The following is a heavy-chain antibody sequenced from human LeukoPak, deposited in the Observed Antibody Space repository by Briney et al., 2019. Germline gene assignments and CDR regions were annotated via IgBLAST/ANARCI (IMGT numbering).Heavy chain of an antibody. J-gene: IGHJ4*02. D-gene: IGHD6-19*01. CDR1: GYTFTSYY. CDR3: ARGIGYSSGWLDY. Sequence: ASVNVSCKASGYTFTSYYMHWVRHVPGQVLEWMEIITPSGGSTSYAQKFQGRVTMPRDTSTSTVYMELSSMRSEDTAVYYCARGIGYSSGWLDYWGQGTLVTVSS. V-gene: IGHV1-46*01. CDR2: ITPSGGST.